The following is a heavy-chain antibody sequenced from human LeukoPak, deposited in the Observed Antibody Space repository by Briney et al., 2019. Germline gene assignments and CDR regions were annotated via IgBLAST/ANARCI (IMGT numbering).Heavy chain of an antibody. CDR1: GFTFSSYA. CDR2: ISYDGSNK. Sequence: GGSLRLSCAASGFTFSSYAMHWVRQAPGKGLEWVAVISYDGSNKYYADSVKGRFTISRDNAKNSLYLQMNSLRAEDMALYYCAKSRLGELSFVFDYWGQGTLVTVSS. V-gene: IGHV3-30*04. D-gene: IGHD3-16*02. J-gene: IGHJ4*02. CDR3: AKSRLGELSFVFDY.